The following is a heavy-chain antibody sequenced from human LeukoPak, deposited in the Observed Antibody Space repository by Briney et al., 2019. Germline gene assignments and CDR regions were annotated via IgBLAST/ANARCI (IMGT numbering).Heavy chain of an antibody. Sequence: ASVKVSCKASGYTFTSYYMHWVRQAPGQGLEWMGWINPNSGGTNYAQKFQGRVTMTRDTSISTAYLQWSSLKASDTAMYYCARLYYYDSSGYPPWSAFDIWGQGTMVTVSS. CDR1: GYTFTSYY. V-gene: IGHV1-2*02. D-gene: IGHD3-22*01. CDR3: ARLYYYDSSGYPPWSAFDI. J-gene: IGHJ3*02. CDR2: INPNSGGT.